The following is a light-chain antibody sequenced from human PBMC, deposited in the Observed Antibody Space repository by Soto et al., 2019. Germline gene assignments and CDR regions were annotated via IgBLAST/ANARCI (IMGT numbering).Light chain of an antibody. J-gene: IGKJ1*01. Sequence: DIQMTQSPSSLSASVGDRATITCRASQIISTYLNWYQQRAGLAPRLLIYAASSLQSGVPPRFSGSGSGTDFTLTISSLQPEDFATYFCQQTYSAPPTFGQGTKVEIK. CDR3: QQTYSAPPT. V-gene: IGKV1-39*01. CDR1: QIISTY. CDR2: AAS.